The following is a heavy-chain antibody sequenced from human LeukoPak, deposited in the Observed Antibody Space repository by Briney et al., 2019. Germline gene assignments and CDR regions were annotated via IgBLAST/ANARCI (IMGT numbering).Heavy chain of an antibody. CDR2: IDHSGSA. D-gene: IGHD6-25*01. CDR1: GGSFSGYY. J-gene: IGHJ3*02. CDR3: ASAGGAAPGI. Sequence: SETLSLTCAVYGGSFSGYYWSWIRQPPGKGLEWIGEIDHSGSANYNPSLKSRVTISVDTSKNQFSLKLSSVTAADTAMYYCASAGGAAPGIWGQGTMVTISS. V-gene: IGHV4-34*01.